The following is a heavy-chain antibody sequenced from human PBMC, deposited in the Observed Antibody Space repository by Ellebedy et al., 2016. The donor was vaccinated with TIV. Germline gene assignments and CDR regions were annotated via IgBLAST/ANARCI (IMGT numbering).Heavy chain of an antibody. CDR3: ATVRDGVWYADC. CDR1: GFAFGGFC. D-gene: IGHD6-19*01. CDR2: FSTISDDV. J-gene: IGHJ4*02. Sequence: GESLKISCAASGFAFGGFCMNWVRQAPGKGLEWVSSFSTISDDVNHADSLKDRFTISRDNAKNTLYLQMNSLRDEDTAVYFCATVRDGVWYADCWGQGTLGTVSS. V-gene: IGHV3-21*01.